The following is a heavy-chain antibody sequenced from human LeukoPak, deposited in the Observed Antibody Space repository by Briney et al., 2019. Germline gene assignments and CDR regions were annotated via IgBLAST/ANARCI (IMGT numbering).Heavy chain of an antibody. CDR2: ISYDGSNK. CDR1: GFTFSSYG. Sequence: GGSLRLSCAASGFTFSSYGMHWVRQAPGKGLEWVAVISYDGSNKYHADSVKGRFTISRDNSKNTLYLQMISLRAEDTAVYYCAKEGEVDTGSLDYWGQGTLVTVSS. D-gene: IGHD5-18*01. J-gene: IGHJ4*02. V-gene: IGHV3-30*18. CDR3: AKEGEVDTGSLDY.